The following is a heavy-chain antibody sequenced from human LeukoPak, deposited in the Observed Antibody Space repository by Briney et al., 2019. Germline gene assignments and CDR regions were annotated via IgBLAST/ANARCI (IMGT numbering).Heavy chain of an antibody. CDR3: ARGPLRYCSGGSCPNWFDP. V-gene: IGHV1-69*01. D-gene: IGHD2-15*01. J-gene: IGHJ5*02. CDR1: GGTFSSYA. CDR2: IIPIFGTA. Sequence: SVKVSCKASGGTFSSYAISWVRQAPGQGLEWMGGIIPIFGTANYAQKFQGRVTITADESTSTVYMELSSLRSEDTAVYYCARGPLRYCSGGSCPNWFDPWGQGTLVTVSS.